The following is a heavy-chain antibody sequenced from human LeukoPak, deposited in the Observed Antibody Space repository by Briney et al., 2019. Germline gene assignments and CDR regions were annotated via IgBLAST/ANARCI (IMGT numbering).Heavy chain of an antibody. V-gene: IGHV3-48*02. CDR1: GFTFSSYS. Sequence: GGSLRLSCAASGFTFSSYSMNWVRQAPGKGLEWVSYISSSSSTIYYADSVKGRFTISRDNAKNSLYPQMNSLRDEDTAVYYCARLVQAFDIWGQGTMVTVSS. J-gene: IGHJ3*02. CDR2: ISSSSSTI. CDR3: ARLVQAFDI.